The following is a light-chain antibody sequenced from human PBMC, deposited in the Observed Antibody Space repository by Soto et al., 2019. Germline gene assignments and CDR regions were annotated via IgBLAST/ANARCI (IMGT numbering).Light chain of an antibody. CDR1: NIGGKS. V-gene: IGLV3-21*02. CDR2: DDS. J-gene: IGLJ2*01. Sequence: SYELTQPPSVSVAPGQTARITCGGNNIGGKSVHWYQLKAGQAPVLVVHDDSDRPSGIPERFSGSNSGNTATLTISRVEAGDEADFYCQVWDTSSDHLIFGGGTKLTVL. CDR3: QVWDTSSDHLI.